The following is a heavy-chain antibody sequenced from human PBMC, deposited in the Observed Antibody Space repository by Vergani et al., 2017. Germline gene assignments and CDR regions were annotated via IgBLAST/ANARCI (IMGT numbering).Heavy chain of an antibody. CDR3: AKDXVVVPAATDAFDI. J-gene: IGHJ3*02. V-gene: IGHV3-23*01. CDR2: ISGSGGST. Sequence: EVQLLESGGGLVQPGGSLRLSCAASGFTFSSYAMSWVRQAPGKGLEWVSAISGSGGSTYYADSVKGRFTISRDNSKNTLYLQMNSLRAEDTAVYYCAKDXVVVPAATDAFDIWGQGTMVTVSS. CDR1: GFTFSSYA. D-gene: IGHD2-2*01.